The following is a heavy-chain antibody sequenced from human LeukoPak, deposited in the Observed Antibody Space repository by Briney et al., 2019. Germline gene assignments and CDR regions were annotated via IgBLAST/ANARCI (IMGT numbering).Heavy chain of an antibody. J-gene: IGHJ5*02. Sequence: ASETLSLTCTVSGGSISSNYWSWIRQPPGKGLEWIGYIYYSGSTNYNPSLKSRVTISVDTSKNQFSLKLSSVTAADTAVYYCARDRGGYYDSSGYYVRFDPWGQGTLVTVSS. V-gene: IGHV4-59*01. CDR3: ARDRGGYYDSSGYYVRFDP. D-gene: IGHD3-22*01. CDR2: IYYSGST. CDR1: GGSISSNY.